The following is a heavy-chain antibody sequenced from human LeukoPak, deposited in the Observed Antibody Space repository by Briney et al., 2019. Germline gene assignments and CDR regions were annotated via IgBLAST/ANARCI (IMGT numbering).Heavy chain of an antibody. Sequence: GGSLRLSCAASGFTFSSYSMNWVRQAPGKGLEWVSYISSSSSTIYYADSVKGRFTISRDNAKNSLCLQMNSLRAEDTAVYYCARDSDYWGQGTLVTVSS. CDR3: ARDSDY. CDR2: ISSSSSTI. J-gene: IGHJ4*02. V-gene: IGHV3-48*01. CDR1: GFTFSSYS.